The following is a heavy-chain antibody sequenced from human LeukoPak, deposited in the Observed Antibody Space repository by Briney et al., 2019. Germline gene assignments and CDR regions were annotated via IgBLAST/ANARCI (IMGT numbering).Heavy chain of an antibody. V-gene: IGHV3-23*01. Sequence: GGSLRLSCAASGFTFSVYAMSWVRQAPGKGLEWVSAISGSGGSTYYADSVKGRFTISRDNSKNTLYLQMNSLRAEDTAVYYCAKDASVVGATRSDYWGQGTLVTVSS. CDR1: GFTFSVYA. D-gene: IGHD1-26*01. CDR2: ISGSGGST. CDR3: AKDASVVGATRSDY. J-gene: IGHJ4*02.